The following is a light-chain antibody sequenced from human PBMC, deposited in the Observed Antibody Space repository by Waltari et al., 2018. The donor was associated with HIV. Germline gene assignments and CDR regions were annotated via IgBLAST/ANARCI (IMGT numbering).Light chain of an antibody. V-gene: IGLV2-23*02. Sequence: QSALTQPASVSGSPGQSITTSCTGTSSDVGSYNLVSWYQQHPGKAPKLMIYEVSKRPSGVSNRFSGSKSGNMASLTISGLQAEDEADYYCCSYAGSSTYVFGTGTKVTVL. CDR2: EVS. CDR3: CSYAGSSTYV. CDR1: SSDVGSYNL. J-gene: IGLJ1*01.